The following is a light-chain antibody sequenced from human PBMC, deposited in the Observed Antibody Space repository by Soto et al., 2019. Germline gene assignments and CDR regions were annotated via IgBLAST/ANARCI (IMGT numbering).Light chain of an antibody. CDR3: QQYNNWPPT. CDR1: QSVSSN. Sequence: EIVMTQSPATLSVSPGERATLSCRARQSVSSNLAWYQQKPGQAPRLLIYGASTRATGIPARFSGSRSGTEFTLTISSLQSEDFAVYYCQQYNNWPPTFGQGTRLEMK. CDR2: GAS. J-gene: IGKJ5*01. V-gene: IGKV3-15*01.